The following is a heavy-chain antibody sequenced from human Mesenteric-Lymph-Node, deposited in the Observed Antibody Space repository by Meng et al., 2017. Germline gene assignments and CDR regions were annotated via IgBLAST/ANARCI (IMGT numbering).Heavy chain of an antibody. J-gene: IGHJ4*02. Sequence: GESLKISCAASGFTFSSYAMSWVRQAPGKGLEWVSAISGSGGSTYYADSVKGRFTISRDNSKNTLYLQMNSLRAEDTAVYYCAKVDLTGAGHYWGQGTLVTVSS. V-gene: IGHV3-23*01. CDR1: GFTFSSYA. CDR3: AKVDLTGAGHY. D-gene: IGHD7-27*01. CDR2: ISGSGGST.